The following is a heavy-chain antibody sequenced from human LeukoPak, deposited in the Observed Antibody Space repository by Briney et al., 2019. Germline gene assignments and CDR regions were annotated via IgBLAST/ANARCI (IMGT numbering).Heavy chain of an antibody. Sequence: SETLSLTCTVSGGSISSSSYYWGWIRQPPGKGLEWIGSIYYSGSTYYNPSLKSRVTISVDTSKNQFSLKLSSVTAADTAVYYCARHHGYWGDYYMDVWGKGTTVTVSS. CDR1: GGSISSSSYY. V-gene: IGHV4-39*01. D-gene: IGHD7-27*01. J-gene: IGHJ6*03. CDR2: IYYSGST. CDR3: ARHHGYWGDYYMDV.